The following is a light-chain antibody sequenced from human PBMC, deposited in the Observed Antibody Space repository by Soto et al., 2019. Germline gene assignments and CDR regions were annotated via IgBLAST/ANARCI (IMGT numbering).Light chain of an antibody. Sequence: DIQMTQSPSTLSAAVGDRGTITCRVSQSISSWLAWYQQKPGKAPKLLIYDASSLESGVPSRFSGSGSGTEFTLTISSLQPDDFATYYCQQYNSYSPWTFGQGTKVDIK. CDR2: DAS. J-gene: IGKJ1*01. CDR1: QSISSW. CDR3: QQYNSYSPWT. V-gene: IGKV1-5*01.